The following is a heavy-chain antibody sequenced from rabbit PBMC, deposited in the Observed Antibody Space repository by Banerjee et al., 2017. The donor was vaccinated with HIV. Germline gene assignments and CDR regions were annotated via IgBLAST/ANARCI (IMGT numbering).Heavy chain of an antibody. V-gene: IGHV1S40*01. J-gene: IGHJ4*01. CDR1: GFSFSISYY. Sequence: QSLEESGGDLVQPEGSLTLTCTASGFSFSISYYMCWVRQAPGKGLEWIACIYTGSASTYYASWAKGRFTFSKTSSTMVTLQMTSLTAADTATYFCARGSSWGTNLWGPGTLVTVS. D-gene: IGHD4-2*01. CDR3: ARGSSWGTNL. CDR2: IYTGSAST.